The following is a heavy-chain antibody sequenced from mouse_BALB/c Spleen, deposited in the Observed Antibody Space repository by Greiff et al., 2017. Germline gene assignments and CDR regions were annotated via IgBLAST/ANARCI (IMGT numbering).Heavy chain of an antibody. Sequence: EVQGVESGAELVKPGASVKLSCTASGFNIKDYYMHWVKQRPEQGLEWIGWIDPENGNTIYDPKFQGKASITADTSYNTAYLQLSRLTSEDTAVYYCARGGLGLPFDYWGQGTTLTVSS. CDR3: ARGGLGLPFDY. CDR2: IDPENGNT. V-gene: IGHV14-1*02. D-gene: IGHD3-1*01. J-gene: IGHJ2*01. CDR1: GFNIKDYY.